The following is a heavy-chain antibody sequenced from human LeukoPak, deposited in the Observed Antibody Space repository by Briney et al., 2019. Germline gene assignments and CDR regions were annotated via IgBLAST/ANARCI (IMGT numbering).Heavy chain of an antibody. Sequence: PGGSLRLSCAASGFTFSSYAMSWVRQAPGKGLEWVSAISGSGGSTYYADSVKGRFTISRDNSKNTLYLQMNSLRAEDTAVYYCAKDLSLRRDGSGGTDYGMDVWGQGTTVTVSS. CDR1: GFTFSSYA. J-gene: IGHJ6*02. V-gene: IGHV3-23*01. CDR3: AKDLSLRRDGSGGTDYGMDV. D-gene: IGHD2-15*01. CDR2: ISGSGGST.